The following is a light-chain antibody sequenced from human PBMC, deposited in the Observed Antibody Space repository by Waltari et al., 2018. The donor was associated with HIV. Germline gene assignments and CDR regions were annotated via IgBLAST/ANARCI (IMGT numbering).Light chain of an antibody. CDR3: ASWDDSFNGPV. CDR2: GKN. Sequence: QSVLTPPPSASGTPGQRVTLSCSGSNSNIGRTTVSWFQQLPGTAPKVLIYGKNQRPSGVPDRFSGSKSGTSASLAISGLQSDDEADYFCASWDDSFNGPVFGGGTKLTVV. CDR1: NSNIGRTT. J-gene: IGLJ2*01. V-gene: IGLV1-44*01.